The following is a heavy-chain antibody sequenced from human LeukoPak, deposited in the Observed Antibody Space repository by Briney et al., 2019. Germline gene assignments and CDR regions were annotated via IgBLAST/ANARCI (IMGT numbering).Heavy chain of an antibody. CDR2: INSDGSTT. CDR3: ARPPPAWHNAFDI. V-gene: IGHV3-74*01. J-gene: IGHJ3*02. Sequence: GGSLRLSCAASGFTFSSFATSWVRQAPGKGLVWVSRINSDGSTTRYADSVKGRFTISRDNAKNTLYLQMNSLRAEDTAVYYCARPPPAWHNAFDIWGQGTMVTVSS. CDR1: GFTFSSFA.